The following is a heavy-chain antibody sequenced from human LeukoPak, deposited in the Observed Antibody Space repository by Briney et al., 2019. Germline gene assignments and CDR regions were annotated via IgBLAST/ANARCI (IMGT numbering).Heavy chain of an antibody. CDR1: GFTVSSNY. CDR3: ARADSSGSFLGDALDF. V-gene: IGHV3-53*01. D-gene: IGHD3-22*01. CDR2: IYSGGST. Sequence: PGGSLRLSCAASGFTVSSNYMSWVRQAPGKGLEWVSVIYSGGSTYYADSVKGRFTISRDNSKNMVYLQLNSLRVDDTAVYYCARADSSGSFLGDALDFWGQGTLVIVSS. J-gene: IGHJ3*01.